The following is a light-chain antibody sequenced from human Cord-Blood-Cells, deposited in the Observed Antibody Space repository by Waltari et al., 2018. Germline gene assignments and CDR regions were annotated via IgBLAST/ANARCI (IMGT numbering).Light chain of an antibody. CDR3: SSYTSSSTSWV. V-gene: IGLV2-14*03. J-gene: IGLJ3*02. CDR2: DVS. Sequence: QSALTQPASVSGSPGQSITISCTGTSSDVGGYNYVSWYQQHPGKAPKLMIYDVSNRPSGVSNRFSVSKSGNTASLTISGLQAEDEADYDCSSYTSSSTSWVFGGGTKLTVL. CDR1: SSDVGGYNY.